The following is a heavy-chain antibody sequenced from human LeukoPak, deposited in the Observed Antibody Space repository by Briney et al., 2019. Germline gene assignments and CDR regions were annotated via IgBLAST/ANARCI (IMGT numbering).Heavy chain of an antibody. CDR2: IIPIFGTA. CDR1: GGTFSSYA. Sequence: ASVKVSCKASGGTFSSYAINWVRQAPGQGLEWMGGIIPIFGTANYAQKFQGRVTITADKSTSTAYMELSSLRSEDTAVYYCARVEWVVVVTSTEYYFDYWGQGTLVTVSS. J-gene: IGHJ4*02. CDR3: ARVEWVVVVTSTEYYFDY. D-gene: IGHD3-22*01. V-gene: IGHV1-69*06.